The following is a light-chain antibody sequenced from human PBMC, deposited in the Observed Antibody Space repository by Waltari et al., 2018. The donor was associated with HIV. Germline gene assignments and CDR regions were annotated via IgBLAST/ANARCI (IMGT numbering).Light chain of an antibody. CDR1: SSNIGSNY. CDR2: RNN. CDR3: AAWDDSLSGYV. Sequence: QSVLTQPPSASGTPGQRVTISCSGSSSNIGSNYVYWYQQLPGTAPKLIIYRNNQRPSGIPDRFSGSKSGTSASLAISGLRSEDDADYYCAAWDDSLSGYVFGTGTKVTVL. J-gene: IGLJ1*01. V-gene: IGLV1-47*01.